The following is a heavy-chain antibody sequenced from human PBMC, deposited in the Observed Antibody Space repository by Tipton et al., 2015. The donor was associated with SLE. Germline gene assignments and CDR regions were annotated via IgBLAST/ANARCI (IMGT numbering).Heavy chain of an antibody. J-gene: IGHJ3*02. CDR1: EYSFTNYW. V-gene: IGHV5-51*03. CDR2: IYPTDYDT. Sequence: QLVQSGAEVKKPGESLKISCKGSEYSFTNYWIVWVRQVPGKGLEWMGLIYPTDYDTRYSPSFKGQVSISADMSTYTAYLQWSSLKASDSAIYYCASWPRWVAFDIWGQGTMVTVSS. CDR3: ASWPRWVAFDI. D-gene: IGHD3-16*01.